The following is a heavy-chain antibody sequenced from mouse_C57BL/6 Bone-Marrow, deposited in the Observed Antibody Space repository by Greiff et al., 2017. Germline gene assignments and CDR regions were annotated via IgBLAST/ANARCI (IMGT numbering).Heavy chain of an antibody. CDR2: ILPGSGST. CDR3: ARHYYGSSLLTEAMDY. D-gene: IGHD1-1*01. J-gene: IGHJ4*01. Sequence: QVQLKQSGAELMKPGASVKLSCKATGYTFTGYWIEWVKQRPGHGLEWIGEILPGSGSTNYNEKFKGKATFTADTSSNTAYTQLSSLTTEDSAIYYCARHYYGSSLLTEAMDYWGQGTSVTVSS. V-gene: IGHV1-9*01. CDR1: GYTFTGYW.